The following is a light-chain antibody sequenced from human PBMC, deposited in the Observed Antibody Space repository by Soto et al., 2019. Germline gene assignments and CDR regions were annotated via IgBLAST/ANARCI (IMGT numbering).Light chain of an antibody. CDR2: AAS. J-gene: IGKJ1*01. V-gene: IGKV1-39*01. CDR1: QSISSY. Sequence: DIQMTQSPSTLSASVGDTVTITCRASQSISSYLNWYQQKPGKAPKLLVYAASSLQSGVPSRFSGSGSGTDFTPTISSLQPEDFATYYCQQSYSTPRWTCGQGTKVEIK. CDR3: QQSYSTPRWT.